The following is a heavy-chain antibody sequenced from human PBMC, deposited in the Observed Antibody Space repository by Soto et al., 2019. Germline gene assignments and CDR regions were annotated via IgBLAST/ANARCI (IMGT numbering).Heavy chain of an antibody. D-gene: IGHD2-15*01. CDR1: GFTFSSYS. V-gene: IGHV3-48*01. J-gene: IGHJ4*02. Sequence: GGSLRLSCAASGFTFSSYSMNWVRQAPGKGLEWVSYISSSRSTIYYADSVKGRFTISRDNAKNSLYLQMNSLRAEDTAVYYCARCTGGSCYFDYWGQGTLVTVSS. CDR2: ISSSRSTI. CDR3: ARCTGGSCYFDY.